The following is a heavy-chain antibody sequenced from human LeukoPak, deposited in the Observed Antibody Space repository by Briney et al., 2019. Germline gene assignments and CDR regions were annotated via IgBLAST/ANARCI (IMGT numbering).Heavy chain of an antibody. CDR3: VRDGNDGLNDWEY. D-gene: IGHD1-1*01. CDR2: TNKDGSEK. V-gene: IGHV3-7*03. J-gene: IGHJ1*01. Sequence: GGSLRLSCEASGFSFTDYWMTWARQAPGKGLEWVANTNKDGSEKWYVDSVKGRFTISRDNAKNSLYLQMNSLKAGDTALYYYVRDGNDGLNDWEYWGQGALVTVSS. CDR1: GFSFTDYW.